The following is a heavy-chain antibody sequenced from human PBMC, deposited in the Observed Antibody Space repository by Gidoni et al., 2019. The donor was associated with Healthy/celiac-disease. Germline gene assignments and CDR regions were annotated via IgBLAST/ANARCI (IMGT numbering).Heavy chain of an antibody. D-gene: IGHD3-22*01. CDR3: AIHQYYYDSSGYYYFDY. J-gene: IGHJ4*02. CDR2: IIPILGIS. V-gene: IGHV1-69*04. Sequence: QVQLAQSGAEVKKPGSSGKVPCKASGGNFSRDAISWVRQAPGQGLEWMGRIIPILGISNYAQKFQGRVTITADNSTSTAYMELSSLRSEDTAVYYCAIHQYYYDSSGYYYFDYWGQGTLVTVSS. CDR1: GGNFSRDA.